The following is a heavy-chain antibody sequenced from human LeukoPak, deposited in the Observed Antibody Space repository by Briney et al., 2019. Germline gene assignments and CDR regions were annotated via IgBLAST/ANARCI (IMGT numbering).Heavy chain of an antibody. CDR1: RSFSDHY. CDR2: TKNRGESHIT. CDR3: ARDTDTAMDV. Sequence: GGSLRLSCVASRSFSDHYMDWVRQAPGKGLEWIGRTKNRGESHITQYAASVNGRFTASRDDSKNSLYLQMNNLKTEDAAVYYCARDTDTAMDVWGQGTTVTVSS. J-gene: IGHJ6*02. V-gene: IGHV3-72*01.